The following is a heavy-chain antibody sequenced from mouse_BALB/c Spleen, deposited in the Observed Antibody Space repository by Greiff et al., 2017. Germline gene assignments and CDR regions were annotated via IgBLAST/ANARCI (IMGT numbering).Heavy chain of an antibody. CDR3: ARDGNYWYIDV. V-gene: IGHV5-4*02. CDR1: GFTFSDYY. CDR2: ISDGGSYT. J-gene: IGHJ1*01. D-gene: IGHD2-1*01. Sequence: EVKLMESGGGLVKPGGSLKLSCAASGFTFSDYYMYWVRQTPEKRLEWVATISDGGSYTYYPDSVKGRFTISRDNAKNNLYLQMSSLKSEDTAMYYCARDGNYWYIDVWGAGTTVTVSS.